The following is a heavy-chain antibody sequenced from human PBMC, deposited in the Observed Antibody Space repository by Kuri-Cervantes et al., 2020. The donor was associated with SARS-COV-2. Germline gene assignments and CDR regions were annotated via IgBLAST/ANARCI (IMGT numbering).Heavy chain of an antibody. J-gene: IGHJ4*02. D-gene: IGHD5-24*01. V-gene: IGHV3-7*01. CDR2: IKQDGSEK. CDR1: GFTFSSYW. CDR3: ARGAVEMATIWGIPYYFDY. Sequence: LSLTCAASGFTFSSYWMSWVRQAPGKGLEWVANIKQDGSEKYYVDSVKGRFTISRDNAKNSLYLQMNSLRAEDTAVYYCARGAVEMATIWGIPYYFDYWGQGTLVTVSS.